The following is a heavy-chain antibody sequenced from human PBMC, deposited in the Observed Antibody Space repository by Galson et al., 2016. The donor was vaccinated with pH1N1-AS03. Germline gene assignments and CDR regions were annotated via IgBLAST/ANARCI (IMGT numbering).Heavy chain of an antibody. CDR3: AKGGRYYDSLIDF. J-gene: IGHJ4*02. V-gene: IGHV3-23*01. CDR2: ISATGGNT. Sequence: SLRLSCAASGFISKIDAMSWVRQAPGKGLEWVSVISATGGNTYYADSVKGRFTISRDNSKNTVSLQMNSLRAEDTAVYYCAKGGRYYDSLIDFWGQGTLVTVSS. D-gene: IGHD3-22*01. CDR1: GFISKIDA.